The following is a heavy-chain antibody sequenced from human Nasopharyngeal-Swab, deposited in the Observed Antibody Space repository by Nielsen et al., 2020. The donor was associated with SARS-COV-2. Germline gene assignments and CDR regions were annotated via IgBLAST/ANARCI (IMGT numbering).Heavy chain of an antibody. Sequence: GGSLRLSCAASGFTFSSYSMNWVRQAPGKGLEWVSSISSSSSYIYYADSVKGRFTISRDNAKNSLYLQMNSLRAEDTAVYYCARGGYCTGGVCYHIDYWGQGTLVTVSS. CDR1: GFTFSSYS. CDR3: ARGGYCTGGVCYHIDY. J-gene: IGHJ4*02. D-gene: IGHD2-8*02. V-gene: IGHV3-21*01. CDR2: ISSSSSYI.